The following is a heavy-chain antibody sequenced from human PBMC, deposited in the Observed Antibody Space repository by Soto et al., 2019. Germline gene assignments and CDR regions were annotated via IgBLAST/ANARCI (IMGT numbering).Heavy chain of an antibody. V-gene: IGHV1-8*01. J-gene: IGHJ4*02. D-gene: IGHD3-16*02. CDR3: ARGAYIMITFGGVIAPDY. Sequence: ASVKVSCKASGYTFTSYDINWVRQATGQGLEWMGWMNPNSGNTGYAQKFQGRVTMTRNTSISTAYMELSSLRSEDTAVYYCARGAYIMITFGGVIAPDYWGQGTLVTVSS. CDR1: GYTFTSYD. CDR2: MNPNSGNT.